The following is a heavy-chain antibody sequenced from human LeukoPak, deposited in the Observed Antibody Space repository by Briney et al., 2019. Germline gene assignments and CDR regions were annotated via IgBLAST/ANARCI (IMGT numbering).Heavy chain of an antibody. CDR3: ARDRGWFGEFSLRQYYYGMDV. D-gene: IGHD3-10*01. CDR2: ISYDGSNK. Sequence: GGSLRLSCAASGFTFSSYGMHWVRQAPGKGLEWVAVISYDGSNKYYADSVKGRFTISRDNSKSTLYLQMNSLRAEDAAVYYCARDRGWFGEFSLRQYYYGMDVWGQGTTVTVSS. J-gene: IGHJ6*02. V-gene: IGHV3-30*03. CDR1: GFTFSSYG.